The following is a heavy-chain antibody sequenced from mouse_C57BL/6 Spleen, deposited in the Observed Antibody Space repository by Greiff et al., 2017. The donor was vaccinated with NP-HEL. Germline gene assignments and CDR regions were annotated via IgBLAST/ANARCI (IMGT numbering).Heavy chain of an antibody. CDR1: GYSITSGYD. D-gene: IGHD2-1*01. J-gene: IGHJ2*01. CDR2: ISYSGST. V-gene: IGHV3-1*01. Sequence: EVKVVESGPGMVKPSQSLSLTCTVTGYSITSGYDWHWIRHFPGNKLEWMGYISYSGSTNYNPSLKSRISITHDTSKNHFFLKLNSVTTEDTATYYCAREDGNYYFDYWGQGTTLTVSS. CDR3: AREDGNYYFDY.